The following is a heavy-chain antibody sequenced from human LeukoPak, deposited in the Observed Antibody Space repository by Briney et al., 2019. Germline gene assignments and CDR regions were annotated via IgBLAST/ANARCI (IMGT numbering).Heavy chain of an antibody. CDR3: ARVDYYDILTGPYYFDY. J-gene: IGHJ4*02. V-gene: IGHV3-66*01. D-gene: IGHD3-9*01. CDR2: IYSGGNT. Sequence: GGSLRLSCAASGFTVSSNYMSWVRQAPGKGLEWVSVIYSGGNTYYADSVKGRFTTSRDNSKNTLYLQMNSLRAEDTAVYYCARVDYYDILTGPYYFDYWGQGTLVTVSS. CDR1: GFTVSSNY.